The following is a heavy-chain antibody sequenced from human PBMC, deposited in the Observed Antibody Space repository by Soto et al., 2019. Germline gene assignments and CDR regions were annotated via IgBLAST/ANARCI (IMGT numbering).Heavy chain of an antibody. Sequence: ASVKVSCKASGYTFTGYFMHWVRQAPGQGLEWMGWINPNSGGTSYAQKFQGRVIMTRDTSISTAYMELTRLRSDDTAVYYCARDYGDYDNWFDPWGQGTLVTVSS. J-gene: IGHJ5*02. D-gene: IGHD4-17*01. CDR3: ARDYGDYDNWFDP. CDR2: INPNSGGT. V-gene: IGHV1-2*02. CDR1: GYTFTGYF.